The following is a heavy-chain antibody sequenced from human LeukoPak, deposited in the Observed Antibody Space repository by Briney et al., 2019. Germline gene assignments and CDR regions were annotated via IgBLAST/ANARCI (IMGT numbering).Heavy chain of an antibody. J-gene: IGHJ6*02. CDR2: FYSGGAT. CDR3: ARDGGAGSPDGRNRVFFGMDV. Sequence: GGSLRLSCVASGFTITSNYVSWVHQAPGKGLEWVSFFYSGGATYYADSVKGRFTISGDSLKNTLYLQMSTLRADDTAVYYCARDGGAGSPDGRNRVFFGMDVWGQGTTVTVSS. CDR1: GFTITSNY. V-gene: IGHV3-66*01. D-gene: IGHD3-10*01.